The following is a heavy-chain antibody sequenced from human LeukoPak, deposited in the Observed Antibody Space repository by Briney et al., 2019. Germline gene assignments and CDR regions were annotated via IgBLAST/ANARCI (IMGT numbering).Heavy chain of an antibody. CDR2: IYSGGST. CDR1: GFTVSSNY. CDR3: ARNGYYYDSSGYYGYYMDV. Sequence: GGSLRLSCAASGFTVSSNYMSWVRQAPGKGLEWVSVIYSGGSTYYADSVKGRFTISRDNSKNTLYLQMNSLRAEDTAMYYCARNGYYYDSSGYYGYYMDVWGKGTTVTVSS. D-gene: IGHD3-22*01. V-gene: IGHV3-53*01. J-gene: IGHJ6*03.